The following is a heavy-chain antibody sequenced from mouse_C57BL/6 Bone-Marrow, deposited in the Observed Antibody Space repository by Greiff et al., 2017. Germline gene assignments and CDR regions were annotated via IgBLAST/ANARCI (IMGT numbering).Heavy chain of an antibody. J-gene: IGHJ3*01. CDR1: GFTFSDYY. V-gene: IGHV5-12*01. CDR2: ISNGGGST. D-gene: IGHD2-3*01. Sequence: EVQGVESGGGLVQPGGSLKLSCAASGFTFSDYYMYWVRQTPEKRLEWVAYISNGGGSTYYPDTVKGRFTISRDNAKNTLYLQMSRLKSEDTAMYYCAGGYDLFAYWGQGTLVTVSA. CDR3: AGGYDLFAY.